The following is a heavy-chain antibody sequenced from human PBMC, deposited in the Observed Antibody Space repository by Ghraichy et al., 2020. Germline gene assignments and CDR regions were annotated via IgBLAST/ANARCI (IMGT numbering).Heavy chain of an antibody. Sequence: GGSLRLSCAASGFTFTNAWMSWVRQAPGKGLEWVGRIKSKTAGGTTDFAAPVKGRFTISRDDSKNTLYLQMNSLKTEDTAVYYCTTGLPATMDDFDYWGQGTLVTVSS. J-gene: IGHJ4*02. CDR3: TTGLPATMDDFDY. V-gene: IGHV3-15*01. CDR2: IKSKTAGGTT. CDR1: GFTFTNAW. D-gene: IGHD2-2*01.